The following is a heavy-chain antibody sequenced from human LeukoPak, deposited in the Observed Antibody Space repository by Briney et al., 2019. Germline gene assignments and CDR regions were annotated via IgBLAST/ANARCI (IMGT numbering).Heavy chain of an antibody. CDR2: ISSSSSTI. Sequence: GGSLRLSCAASGFTFSSYSMNWVRQAPGKGLEWVSYISSSSSTIYYADSVKGRFTISRDNAKNSLYLQMNSLRAEDTAVYYCARGRIAVAGVFDYWGQGTLVTVSS. V-gene: IGHV3-48*04. CDR1: GFTFSSYS. CDR3: ARGRIAVAGVFDY. D-gene: IGHD6-19*01. J-gene: IGHJ4*02.